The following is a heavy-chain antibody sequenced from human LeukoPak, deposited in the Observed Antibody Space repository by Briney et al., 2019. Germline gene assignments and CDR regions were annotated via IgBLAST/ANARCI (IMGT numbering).Heavy chain of an antibody. D-gene: IGHD2-15*01. CDR2: MWDDGTNE. CDR3: VAWGLATLPPY. Sequence: GGSLRLSCTASGFNFGIYGMHWVRQAPGKGLEWVAVMWDDGTNEYYVESVKGRFTISRDNGKRTLYLQMNSLRVEDTAVYYCVAWGLATLPPYWGQGTLVTVSS. CDR1: GFNFGIYG. V-gene: IGHV3-33*01. J-gene: IGHJ4*02.